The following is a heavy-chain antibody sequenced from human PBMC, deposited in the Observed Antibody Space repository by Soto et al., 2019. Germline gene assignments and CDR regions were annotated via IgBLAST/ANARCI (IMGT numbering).Heavy chain of an antibody. CDR3: ATVVAAAGFRKKQGVWTNYYYYGMDV. D-gene: IGHD6-13*01. J-gene: IGHJ6*02. V-gene: IGHV1-3*01. Sequence: ASVKVSCKASGYTFTSYAMHWVRQAPGQRLEWMGWINAGNGNTKYSQKFQGRVTITRDTSAGTAYMELSSLRSEDTAVYYCATVVAAAGFRKKQGVWTNYYYYGMDVWGQGTTVTVSS. CDR2: INAGNGNT. CDR1: GYTFTSYA.